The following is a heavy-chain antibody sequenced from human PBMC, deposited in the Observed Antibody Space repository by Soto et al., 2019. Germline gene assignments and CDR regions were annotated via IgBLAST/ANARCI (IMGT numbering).Heavy chain of an antibody. CDR1: GFSFNSSW. J-gene: IGHJ4*02. CDR3: VTDYDAKGWGTY. CDR2: INEDGSEK. V-gene: IGHV3-7*04. D-gene: IGHD3-16*01. Sequence: PGGSLRLSCAASGFSFNSSWMDWVRQAPGKGLEWVAMINEDGSEKYYVDSVKGRFTISRDNAKNSLYLEMDSLRAEDTAVYYCVTDYDAKGWGTYWGQGP.